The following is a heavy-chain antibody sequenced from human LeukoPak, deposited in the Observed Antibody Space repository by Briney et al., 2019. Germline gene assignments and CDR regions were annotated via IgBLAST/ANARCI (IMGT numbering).Heavy chain of an antibody. CDR2: IRSKAYGGTT. D-gene: IGHD3-10*01. V-gene: IGHV3-49*04. CDR3: TRDYSWFGELYFDY. Sequence: PGGSLRLSCTASGFNSGDYDMSWVRQAPGKGLEWVGFIRSKAYGGTTEYAASVKGRFTILRDDSKSIAYLQMNSLKTEDTAVYYCTRDYSWFGELYFDYWGQGTLVTVSS. CDR1: GFNSGDYD. J-gene: IGHJ4*02.